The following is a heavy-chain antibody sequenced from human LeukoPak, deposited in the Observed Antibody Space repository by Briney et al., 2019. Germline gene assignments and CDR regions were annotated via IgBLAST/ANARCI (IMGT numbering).Heavy chain of an antibody. J-gene: IGHJ4*02. D-gene: IGHD4-17*01. Sequence: PSETLSLTCTVSGGSISSYYWSGIRQPPGKGLEYIGYIYYSGSTNYNPSLKSRVTIPVDTSKNQFSLKVTSVTAADTAVYYCARGGHGDYGQRRPFYYWGQGTLVTVSS. CDR3: ARGGHGDYGQRRPFYY. V-gene: IGHV4-59*01. CDR1: GGSISSYY. CDR2: IYYSGST.